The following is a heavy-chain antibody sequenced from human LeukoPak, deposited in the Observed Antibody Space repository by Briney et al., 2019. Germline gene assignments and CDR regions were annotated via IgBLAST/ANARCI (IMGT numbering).Heavy chain of an antibody. V-gene: IGHV3-23*01. Sequence: GSLRLSCAASGFTFSSYAMSWVRQAPGKGLEWVPAISGSGGSTYYADSVKGRFTTSRDNSKNTLYLQMNSLRAEDTAVYYCAKESAYSSGWFDYWGQGTLVTVSS. CDR2: ISGSGGST. J-gene: IGHJ4*02. CDR3: AKESAYSSGWFDY. CDR1: GFTFSSYA. D-gene: IGHD6-19*01.